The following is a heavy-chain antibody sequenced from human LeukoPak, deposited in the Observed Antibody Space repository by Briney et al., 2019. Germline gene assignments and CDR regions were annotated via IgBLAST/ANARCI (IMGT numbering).Heavy chain of an antibody. D-gene: IGHD3-16*01. Sequence: PGGSLRLSCAASGFTFSNYGIHWVRQAPGKGLEWVAFIRYDGSNKYYADSVKGRFTISRDNAKNSLYLQMNSLRAEDTAVYYCARRDQGHLGYYYMDVWGKGTTVTVSS. CDR1: GFTFSNYG. J-gene: IGHJ6*03. V-gene: IGHV3-30*02. CDR2: IRYDGSNK. CDR3: ARRDQGHLGYYYMDV.